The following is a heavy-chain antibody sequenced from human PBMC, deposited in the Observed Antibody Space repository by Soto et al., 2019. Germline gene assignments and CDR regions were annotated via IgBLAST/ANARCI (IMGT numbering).Heavy chain of an antibody. Sequence: ASVKVSCKASGYTFTSYGISWVRQAPGQGLEWMGWISAYNGNTNYAQKLQGRVTMTTDTSTSTAYMELRSLRSDDTAVYYCARDPPPEYSSGWADWGQGTLVTSPQ. CDR3: ARDPPPEYSSGWAD. V-gene: IGHV1-18*01. CDR1: GYTFTSYG. D-gene: IGHD6-19*01. CDR2: ISAYNGNT. J-gene: IGHJ4*02.